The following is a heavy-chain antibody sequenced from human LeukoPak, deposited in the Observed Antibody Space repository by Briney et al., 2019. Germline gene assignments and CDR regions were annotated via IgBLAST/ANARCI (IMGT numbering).Heavy chain of an antibody. J-gene: IGHJ3*02. Sequence: GGSLRLSCAASGFTFSSYEMNWVRQAPGKGLEWVSYISSSGITIYYADSLKGLFTISRDNAKNSLYLQMNSLRAEDTAVYYCAREPRRRIAVAGTSDAFDIWGQGTMVTVSS. CDR1: GFTFSSYE. V-gene: IGHV3-48*03. D-gene: IGHD6-19*01. CDR3: AREPRRRIAVAGTSDAFDI. CDR2: ISSSGITI.